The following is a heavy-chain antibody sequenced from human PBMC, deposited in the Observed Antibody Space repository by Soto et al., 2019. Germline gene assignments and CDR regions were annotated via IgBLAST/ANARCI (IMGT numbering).Heavy chain of an antibody. D-gene: IGHD2-2*01. CDR3: AREPCISTSCYGPQYYYYGMDV. J-gene: IGHJ6*02. Sequence: SVKVSCKASGGTFSSYAISWVRQAPGQGLEWMGGIIPIFGTANYAQKFQGRVTITADESTSTAYMELSSLRSEDTAVYYCAREPCISTSCYGPQYYYYGMDVWGQGTTVPVSS. CDR1: GGTFSSYA. V-gene: IGHV1-69*13. CDR2: IIPIFGTA.